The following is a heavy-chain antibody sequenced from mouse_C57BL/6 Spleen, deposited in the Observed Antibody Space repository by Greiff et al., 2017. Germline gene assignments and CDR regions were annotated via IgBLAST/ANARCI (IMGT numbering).Heavy chain of an antibody. J-gene: IGHJ2*01. D-gene: IGHD2-2*01. CDR3: ARRGYDVGNFDY. CDR2: IDPSDSYT. V-gene: IGHV1-50*01. Sequence: VQLQQPGAELVKPGASVKLSCKASGYTFTSYWMQWVKQRPGQGLEWIGEIDPSDSYTNYNQKFKGKATLTVDTSSSTAYMQLSSLTSEDSAVYYCARRGYDVGNFDYWGQGTTLTVSS. CDR1: GYTFTSYW.